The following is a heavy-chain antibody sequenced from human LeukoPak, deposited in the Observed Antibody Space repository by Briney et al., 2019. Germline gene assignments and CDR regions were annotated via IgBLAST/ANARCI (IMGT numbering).Heavy chain of an antibody. CDR1: GGSISSYY. J-gene: IGHJ4*02. D-gene: IGHD3-3*01. CDR3: ARAVDTTWRYFDY. Sequence: SETLSLTCTVPGGSISSYYWSWIRQPAGKGLEWIGRISTSGSTNYKSSLKSRVTMSVDTSNNQFSLNLTSVTAADTAVYYCARAVDTTWRYFDYWGQGTPVTVSS. V-gene: IGHV4-4*07. CDR2: ISTSGST.